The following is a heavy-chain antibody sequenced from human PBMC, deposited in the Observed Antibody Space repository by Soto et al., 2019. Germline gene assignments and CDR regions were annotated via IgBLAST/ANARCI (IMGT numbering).Heavy chain of an antibody. CDR2: IIPIFGTA. CDR3: AARFGELTAPFD. J-gene: IGHJ4*02. Sequence: SVKVSCKASGGTFSSYAISWVRQAPGQGLEWMGGIIPIFGTANYAQKFQGRVTITADKSTSTAYMELRSLRSEDTAVYYCAARFGELTAPFDWGQGTLVTVSX. D-gene: IGHD3-10*01. V-gene: IGHV1-69*06. CDR1: GGTFSSYA.